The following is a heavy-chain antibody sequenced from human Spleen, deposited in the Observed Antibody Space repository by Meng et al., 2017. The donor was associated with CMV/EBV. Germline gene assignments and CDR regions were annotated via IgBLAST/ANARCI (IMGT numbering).Heavy chain of an antibody. Sequence: ASVKVSCKASGYSFTSYYIHWVRQAPGQGLEWMGWINPNNGGSNFAQKFQGRVTMTRNTSFSTVYLDLSRLRTDDTAKYYCARKRELLGYYYAMDVWGQGTTVTVSS. V-gene: IGHV1-2*02. CDR1: GYSFTSYY. CDR2: INPNNGGS. J-gene: IGHJ6*02. D-gene: IGHD1-26*01. CDR3: ARKRELLGYYYAMDV.